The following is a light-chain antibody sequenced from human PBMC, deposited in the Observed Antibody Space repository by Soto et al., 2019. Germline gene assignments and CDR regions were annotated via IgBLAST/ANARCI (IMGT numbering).Light chain of an antibody. J-gene: IGKJ4*01. V-gene: IGKV4-1*01. CDR2: CAS. CDR3: QQYYSPPLT. CDR1: QNVLYSSNNKNQ. Sequence: DIVMTQSPDSLAVSLGERATINCKSSQNVLYSSNNKNQLAWYQQKPGQPPKLLIYCASTRESGVPDRFSGSGSGTDFILTISSLHAEDVAVYYCQQYYSPPLTFGGGTKVEIK.